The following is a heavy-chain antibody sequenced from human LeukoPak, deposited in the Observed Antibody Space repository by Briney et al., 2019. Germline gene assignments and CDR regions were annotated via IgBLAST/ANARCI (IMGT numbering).Heavy chain of an antibody. J-gene: IGHJ4*02. CDR3: ATRAVAAPY. CDR2: IYSGGNT. Sequence: GGSLRLSCAASGFTVGNNHMNWVRQAPGKGLEWVSLIYSGGNTQYADSVKGRFIIFRDSSENTLYLQMNSLRVEDTAVYYCATRAVAAPYWGQGTLVTVSS. CDR1: GFTVGNNH. V-gene: IGHV3-66*01. D-gene: IGHD6-19*01.